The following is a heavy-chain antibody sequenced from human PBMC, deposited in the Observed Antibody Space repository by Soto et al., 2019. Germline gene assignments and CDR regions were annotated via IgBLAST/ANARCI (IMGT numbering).Heavy chain of an antibody. CDR3: ARSPGAYYYGMDV. CDR1: EDSSNSDKYY. Sequence: AETLSLTCAVSEDSSNSDKYYWGWIRQPPGKGLEWIGSSYYRGNAYYNPSLKSRVTISVDTSKNQFSLKLSSVTAADTAVYYCARSPGAYYYGMDVWGQGPTVTVS. J-gene: IGHJ6*02. D-gene: IGHD3-10*01. CDR2: SYYRGNA. V-gene: IGHV4-39*07.